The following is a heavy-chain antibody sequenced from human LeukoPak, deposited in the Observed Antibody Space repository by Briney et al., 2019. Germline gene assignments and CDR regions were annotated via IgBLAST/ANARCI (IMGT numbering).Heavy chain of an antibody. CDR3: ARRGIAAARYFDY. CDR2: IYYSGST. V-gene: IGHV4-39*01. Sequence: PSETLSLTCTVSGGSISSSSYYWGWIRQPPGKGLEWIGSIYYSGSTYYNPSLKSRVTISVDTSKNQFSLKLCSTTAADTAVYYCARRGIAAARYFDYWGQGTLVTVSS. D-gene: IGHD6-13*01. J-gene: IGHJ4*02. CDR1: GGSISSSSYY.